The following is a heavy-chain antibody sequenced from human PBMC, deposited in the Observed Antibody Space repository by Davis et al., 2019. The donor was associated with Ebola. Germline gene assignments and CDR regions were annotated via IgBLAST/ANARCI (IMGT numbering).Heavy chain of an antibody. CDR1: GGTFSSYA. J-gene: IGHJ6*02. V-gene: IGHV1-2*04. D-gene: IGHD2-2*01. CDR3: ARGGEDQLLSSSYYYGMDV. Sequence: AASVKVSCKASGGTFSSYAISWVRQAPGQGLEWMGWINPNSGGTNYAQKFQGWVTMTRDTSISTAYMELSRLRSDDTAVYYCARGGEDQLLSSSYYYGMDVWGQGTTVTVSS. CDR2: INPNSGGT.